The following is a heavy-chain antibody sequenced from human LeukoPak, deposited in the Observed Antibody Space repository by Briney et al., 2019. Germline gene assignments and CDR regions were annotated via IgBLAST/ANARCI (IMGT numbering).Heavy chain of an antibody. Sequence: GGSLRLSCAASSGLMFSSHGMHLVRQAPGKGLEWVAVIWYDGSNEYYADSVKGRFTISRDNSKNTLYLQMNSLRAEDTAVYYCARARNNYDSSGYLALDYWGQGTLVTVSS. CDR2: IWYDGSNE. V-gene: IGHV3-33*01. J-gene: IGHJ4*02. CDR1: GLMFSSHG. D-gene: IGHD3-22*01. CDR3: ARARNNYDSSGYLALDY.